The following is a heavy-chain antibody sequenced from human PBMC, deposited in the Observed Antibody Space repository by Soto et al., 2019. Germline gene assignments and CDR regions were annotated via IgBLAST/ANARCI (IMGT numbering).Heavy chain of an antibody. Sequence: GASVKVSCKASGFTFTSSAMQWVRQAPGQGLEWMGRIIPILGIADYAQKFRGRVTITADKSTSTAYMELSSLRSEDTAVYYCARIEGVAAAGKDYWGQGTLVTVSS. J-gene: IGHJ4*02. CDR2: IIPILGIA. CDR1: GFTFTSSA. D-gene: IGHD6-13*01. V-gene: IGHV1-69*04. CDR3: ARIEGVAAAGKDY.